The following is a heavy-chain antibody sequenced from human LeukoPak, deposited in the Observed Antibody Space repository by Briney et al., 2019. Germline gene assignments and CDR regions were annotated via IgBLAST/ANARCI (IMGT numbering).Heavy chain of an antibody. J-gene: IGHJ4*02. CDR3: ASYCTNGVCYRAVDY. Sequence: LRLSCAASGFTFSSYAMSWIRQHPGKGLEWIGYIYYSGSTYYNPSLKSRVTISVDTSKNQFSLKLSSVTAADTAVYYCASYCTNGVCYRAVDYWGQGTLVTVSS. V-gene: IGHV4-31*02. CDR1: GFTFSSYA. D-gene: IGHD2-8*01. CDR2: IYYSGST.